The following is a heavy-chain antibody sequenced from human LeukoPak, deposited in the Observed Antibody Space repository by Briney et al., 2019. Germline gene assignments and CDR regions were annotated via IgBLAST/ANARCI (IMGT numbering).Heavy chain of an antibody. J-gene: IGHJ3*02. CDR1: GGSISSYY. Sequence: SETLSLTCTVSGGSISSYYWSWIRQPPGKGLEWIGRIYSSGSTNYNPSLKSRLTTSVDKSKNQSSLKLRSVTAADAAVYYCASPRLRWRSDAFDIWGQGAMATVSS. D-gene: IGHD4-23*01. CDR3: ASPRLRWRSDAFDI. CDR2: IYSSGST. V-gene: IGHV4-4*07.